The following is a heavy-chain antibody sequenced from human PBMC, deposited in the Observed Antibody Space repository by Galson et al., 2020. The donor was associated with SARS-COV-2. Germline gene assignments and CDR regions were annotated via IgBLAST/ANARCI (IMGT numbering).Heavy chain of an antibody. D-gene: IGHD5-18*01. V-gene: IGHV3-7*01. J-gene: IGHJ4*02. CDR1: GLSFGSYY. CDR2: IKKDGSEE. Sequence: QLGESLKISCEVSGLSFGSYYMTWVRQAPGKGLEWVASIKKDGSEEYYVNSVRGRFTISRDNAKNSLYLQMNSLRAEDTALYYCSTDSGYNYGRLYFEYWGQGTLVIVSS. CDR3: STDSGYNYGRLYFEY.